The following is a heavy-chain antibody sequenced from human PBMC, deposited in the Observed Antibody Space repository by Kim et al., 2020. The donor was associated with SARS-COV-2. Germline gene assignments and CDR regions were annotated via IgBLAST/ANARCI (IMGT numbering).Heavy chain of an antibody. V-gene: IGHV4-59*08. CDR2: IYYSGST. D-gene: IGHD4-17*01. CDR1: GGSVSPHY. J-gene: IGHJ3*02. Sequence: SETLSLTCTVSGGSVSPHYWSWLRQPPGQGLEWLAYIYYSGSTRYNPSLKSRITISVDTSKNQFSLKLSSVTDADTAFYYCARLDYGDYDEAFDIWGQGTMVTVSS. CDR3: ARLDYGDYDEAFDI.